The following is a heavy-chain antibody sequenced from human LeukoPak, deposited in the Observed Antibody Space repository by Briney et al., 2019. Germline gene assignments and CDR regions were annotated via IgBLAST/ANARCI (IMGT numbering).Heavy chain of an antibody. CDR2: INPNSGGT. D-gene: IGHD3-3*01. CDR3: ARALFGVVGL. CDR1: GYTFTGYY. J-gene: IGHJ4*02. Sequence: GAPVKVSCKASGYTFTGYYMHWVRQARGQGLVWMGWINPNSGGTNYAQKFQGRVTMTRDTSISTAYMELSRLRSDDTAVYYCARALFGVVGLWGQGTLVTVSS. V-gene: IGHV1-2*02.